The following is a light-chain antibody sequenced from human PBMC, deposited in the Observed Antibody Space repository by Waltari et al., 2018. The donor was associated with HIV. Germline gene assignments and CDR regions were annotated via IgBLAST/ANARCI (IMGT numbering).Light chain of an antibody. J-gene: IGKJ5*01. CDR1: QRLVYSDGNTY. Sequence: VVVTQSPLFLPVSLGQSASISCHSSQRLVYSDGNTYLNWFHQRPGQSPRRLIYKVSNRDSGVPDRFSGSGSGTDFTLKISRVEAEDVGVYYCMQGTHWPITFGQGTRLEIK. CDR3: MQGTHWPIT. V-gene: IGKV2-30*01. CDR2: KVS.